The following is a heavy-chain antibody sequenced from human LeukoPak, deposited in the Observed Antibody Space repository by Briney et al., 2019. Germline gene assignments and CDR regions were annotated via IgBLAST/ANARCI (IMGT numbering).Heavy chain of an antibody. J-gene: IGHJ4*02. V-gene: IGHV4-31*03. Sequence: SETLSLTCTVSGGSISGSSYYWGWIRQHPGKGLEWIGYIYYSGSTYYNPSLKSRVTISVDTSKNQFSLKLSSVTAADTAVYYCAREVVGESGDGYNYPDYWGQGTLVTVSS. D-gene: IGHD5-24*01. CDR2: IYYSGST. CDR3: AREVVGESGDGYNYPDY. CDR1: GGSISGSSYY.